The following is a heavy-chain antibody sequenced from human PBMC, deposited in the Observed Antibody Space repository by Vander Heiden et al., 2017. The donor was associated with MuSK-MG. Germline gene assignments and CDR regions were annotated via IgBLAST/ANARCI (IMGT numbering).Heavy chain of an antibody. J-gene: IGHJ4*02. CDR1: AGSISSGSYY. CDR3: ARRRGDQLLYAYFDY. V-gene: IGHV4-39*01. CDR2: IYYGGST. Sequence: QLQLQESGPGVVEPSETLSLTCTVFAGSISSGSYYWGWIRQPPGKGLEWIGNIYYGGSTFYNPSLKSRVTIAVDTSKNQFSLNLSSVTAADTAVYYCARRRGDQLLYAYFDYWGQGTLVTVSS. D-gene: IGHD2-2*02.